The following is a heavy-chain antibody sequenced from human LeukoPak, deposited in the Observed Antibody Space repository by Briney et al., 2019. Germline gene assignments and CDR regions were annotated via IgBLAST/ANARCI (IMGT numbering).Heavy chain of an antibody. CDR2: IYYSGCT. D-gene: IGHD5-24*01. V-gene: IGHV4-30-4*01. CDR1: GGSISSGDYY. J-gene: IGHJ4*02. CDR3: ARAGDGYNQPLGY. Sequence: PSQTLSLTCTVSGGSISSGDYYWSWIRQPPGKGLEWIGYIYYSGCTYYNPSLKSRVTISVDTSKNQFSLKLSSVTAADTAVYYCARAGDGYNQPLGYWGQGTLVTVSS.